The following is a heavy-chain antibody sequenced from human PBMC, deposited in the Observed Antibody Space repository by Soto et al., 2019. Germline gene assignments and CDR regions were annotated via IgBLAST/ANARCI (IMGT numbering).Heavy chain of an antibody. V-gene: IGHV5-51*01. Sequence: PGESLKISCKGSGYSFTSYWIGWVRQMPGKGLEWMGIIYPGDSDTRYSPSFQGQVTISADKSISTAYLQWSSLKASDTAMYYCASQTVTTYYYYYDMDVWGQGTTVTVSS. CDR1: GYSFTSYW. D-gene: IGHD4-17*01. CDR2: IYPGDSDT. J-gene: IGHJ6*02. CDR3: ASQTVTTYYYYYDMDV.